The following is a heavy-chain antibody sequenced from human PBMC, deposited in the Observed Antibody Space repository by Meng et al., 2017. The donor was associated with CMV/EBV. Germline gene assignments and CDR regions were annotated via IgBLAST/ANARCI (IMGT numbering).Heavy chain of an antibody. D-gene: IGHD4-23*01. Sequence: QGLPLESGRGLLKPAGTRPPTCTVTVRSTSTYYWSCILQPAGEGLDCIARIYTSGSTNYSPFLKCLAIMSVATSKNQFSLKLCTWPAALTPLYYCPRVLRWSAVFDYWGQGTLVTVSS. J-gene: IGHJ4*02. CDR1: VRSTSTYY. CDR2: IYTSGST. CDR3: PRVLRWSAVFDY. V-gene: IGHV4-4*07.